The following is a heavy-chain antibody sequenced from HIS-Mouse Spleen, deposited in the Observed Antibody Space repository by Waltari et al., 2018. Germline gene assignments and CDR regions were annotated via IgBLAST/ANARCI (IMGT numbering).Heavy chain of an antibody. CDR2: IFSSGST. CDR1: GGSISSSSYY. V-gene: IGHV4-39*07. CDR3: AREIPYSSSWYDWYFDL. J-gene: IGHJ2*01. Sequence: QLQLQESGPGLVKPSETLSLTCTVSGGSISSSSYYWGWIRQPPGKGLVCIGGIFSSGSTYYNPSLKSRVTISVDTSKNQFSLKLSSVTAADTAVYYCAREIPYSSSWYDWYFDLWGRGTLVTVSS. D-gene: IGHD6-13*01.